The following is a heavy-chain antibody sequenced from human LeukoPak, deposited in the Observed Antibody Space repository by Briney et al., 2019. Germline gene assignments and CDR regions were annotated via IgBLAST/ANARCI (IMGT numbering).Heavy chain of an antibody. Sequence: PGGSLRLSCAASGFTFGTYWMSWVRQAPGKGLEWVSAISGSGGSTYYADSVKGRFNISRDNSKNTLYLQMNSLRAEDTAVYYCAKQTGYSYGSHFDYWGQGTLVTVSS. CDR1: GFTFGTYW. CDR3: AKQTGYSYGSHFDY. J-gene: IGHJ4*02. V-gene: IGHV3-23*01. D-gene: IGHD5-18*01. CDR2: ISGSGGST.